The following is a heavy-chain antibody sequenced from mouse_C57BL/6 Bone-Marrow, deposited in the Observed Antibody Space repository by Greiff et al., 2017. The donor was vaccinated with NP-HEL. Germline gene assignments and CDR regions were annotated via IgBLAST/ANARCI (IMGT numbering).Heavy chain of an antibody. Sequence: VHVKQSGAELVRPGASVKLSCTASGFNIKDDYMHWVKQRPEQGLEWIGWIDPENGDTEYASKFQGKATITADTSSNTAYLQLSSLTSEDTAVYYCTIGWLLDYWGQGTTLTVSS. CDR3: TIGWLLDY. V-gene: IGHV14-4*01. D-gene: IGHD2-2*01. CDR1: GFNIKDDY. J-gene: IGHJ2*01. CDR2: IDPENGDT.